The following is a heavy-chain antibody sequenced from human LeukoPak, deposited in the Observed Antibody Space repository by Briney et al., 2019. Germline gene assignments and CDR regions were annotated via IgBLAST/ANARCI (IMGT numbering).Heavy chain of an antibody. V-gene: IGHV3-21*01. Sequence: GGSLRLSCAASGFTFSSYGMHWVRQAPGKGLEWVSSISSSSSYIYCADSVKGRFTISRDNAKNSLYLQMNSLRAEDTAVYYCARYLYYYYMDVWGKGTTVTVSS. CDR2: ISSSSSYI. CDR1: GFTFSSYG. CDR3: ARYLYYYYMDV. J-gene: IGHJ6*03.